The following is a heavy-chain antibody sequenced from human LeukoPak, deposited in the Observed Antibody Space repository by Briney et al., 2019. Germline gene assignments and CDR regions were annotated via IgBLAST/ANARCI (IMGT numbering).Heavy chain of an antibody. CDR2: IYPGDSDT. V-gene: IGHV5-51*01. CDR1: GYSFTSYW. CDR3: ARIDSSGYYKHERFDY. Sequence: GGSLKISCKGSGYSFTSYWIGWVRQMPGKGLEWMGIIYPGDSDTRYSPSFQGQVTISADKSISTAYLQWSSLKASDTAMYYCARIDSSGYYKHERFDYWGQGTLVTVSS. D-gene: IGHD3-22*01. J-gene: IGHJ4*02.